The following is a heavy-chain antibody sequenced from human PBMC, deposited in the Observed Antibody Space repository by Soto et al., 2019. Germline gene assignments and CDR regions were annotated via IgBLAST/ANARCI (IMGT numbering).Heavy chain of an antibody. J-gene: IGHJ4*02. CDR2: IYYSGST. CDR1: GGSVSSGSYY. D-gene: IGHD3-3*01. Sequence: QVQLQESGPGLVKPSETLSLTCTVSGGSVSSGSYYWSWIRQPPGKGLEWIGYIYYSGSTNYNPYPNSRVTISVDTATNQFSLKLRSVTAADTAVYYCARRVGVVTFFHYWGQGTLVTVSS. V-gene: IGHV4-61*01. CDR3: ARRVGVVTFFHY.